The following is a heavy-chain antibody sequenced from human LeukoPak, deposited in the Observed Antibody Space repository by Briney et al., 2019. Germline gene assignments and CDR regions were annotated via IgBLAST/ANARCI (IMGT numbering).Heavy chain of an antibody. CDR3: ARDPGIAVAGPGWFDY. J-gene: IGHJ4*02. V-gene: IGHV1-69*13. CDR1: GGTFSSYA. Sequence: SVKVSCKASGGTFSSYAISWVRQAPGQGLEWMGGIIPIFGTANYAQKFQGRVTITADESTSTAYMELSSLRSEDTAVYYCARDPGIAVAGPGWFDYWGQGTLVPVSS. D-gene: IGHD6-19*01. CDR2: IIPIFGTA.